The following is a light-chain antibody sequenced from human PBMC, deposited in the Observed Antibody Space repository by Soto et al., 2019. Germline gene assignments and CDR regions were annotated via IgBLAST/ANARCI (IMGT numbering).Light chain of an antibody. CDR3: LLYYGGAAV. CDR2: STS. V-gene: IGLV7-43*01. Sequence: QTVVTQEPSLTVSPGGRVTLTCASSTGAVTSGYYPNWFQQKPGQAPRALIYSTSNKNSWTPARFSGSLLGGKAALTLSGVQPEDEAEYYCLLYYGGAAVFGGGTKLTVL. J-gene: IGLJ2*01. CDR1: TGAVTSGYY.